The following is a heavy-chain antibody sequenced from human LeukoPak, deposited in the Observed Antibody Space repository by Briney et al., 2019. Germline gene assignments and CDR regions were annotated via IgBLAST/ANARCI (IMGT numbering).Heavy chain of an antibody. D-gene: IGHD3-10*01. CDR1: GGSISSSNW. CDR2: IYHSGST. J-gene: IGHJ5*02. CDR3: ARDGTYGSGSYSSWFDP. Sequence: SGTLSLTCAVSGGSISSSNWWSWVRPPPGKGLEWIGEIYHSGSTNYNPSLKSRVTISVDKSKNQFSLKLSSVTAADTAVYYCARDGTYGSGSYSSWFDPWGQGTLVTVSS. V-gene: IGHV4-4*02.